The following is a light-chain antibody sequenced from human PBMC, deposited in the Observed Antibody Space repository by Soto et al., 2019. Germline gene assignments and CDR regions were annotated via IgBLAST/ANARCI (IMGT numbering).Light chain of an antibody. CDR1: QSVSSN. CDR3: QQYNNWPPGT. J-gene: IGKJ1*01. CDR2: GAS. Sequence: TQSPPTRALSPRGRATLSCRASQSVSSNLAWYQQKPGQAPRLLIYGASTRATGIPARFSGSGSGTEFTLTISSLQSEDFAVYYCQQYNNWPPGTFGQGTKVDIK. V-gene: IGKV3-15*01.